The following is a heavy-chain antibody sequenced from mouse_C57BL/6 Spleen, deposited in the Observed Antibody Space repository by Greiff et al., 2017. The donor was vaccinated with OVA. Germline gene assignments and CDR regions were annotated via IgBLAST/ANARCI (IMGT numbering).Heavy chain of an antibody. J-gene: IGHJ1*03. Sequence: VKLVESGAELVKPGASVKMSCKASGYTFTTYPIEWMKQNHGKSLEWIGNFHPYNDDTKYNEKFKGKATLTVEKSSSTVYLELSRLTSDDSAVYYGARPGGGYYEDWYFDVWGTGTTVTVSS. V-gene: IGHV1-47*01. CDR1: GYTFTTYP. CDR2: FHPYNDDT. D-gene: IGHD2-3*01. CDR3: ARPGGGYYEDWYFDV.